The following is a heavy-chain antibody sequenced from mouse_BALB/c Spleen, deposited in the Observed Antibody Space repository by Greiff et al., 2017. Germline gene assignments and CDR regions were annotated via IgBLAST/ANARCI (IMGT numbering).Heavy chain of an antibody. D-gene: IGHD1-1*01. CDR1: GYTFTSYW. V-gene: IGHV1-7*01. CDR3: ARGGSSPDY. CDR2: INPSTGYT. J-gene: IGHJ2*01. Sequence: VKLLESGAELAKPGASVKMSCKASGYTFTSYWMHWVKQRPGQGLEWIGYINPSTGYTEYNQKFKDKATLTADKSSSTAYMQLSSLTSEDSAVYYCARGGSSPDYWGQGTTLTVSS.